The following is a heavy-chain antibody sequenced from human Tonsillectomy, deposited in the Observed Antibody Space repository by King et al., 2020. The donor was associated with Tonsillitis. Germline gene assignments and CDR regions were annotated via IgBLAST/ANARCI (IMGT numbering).Heavy chain of an antibody. CDR3: ASPKGGDFWSGYPNWFDP. J-gene: IGHJ5*02. V-gene: IGHV1-69*06. CDR2: IIPIFGTA. CDR1: GGTFSSYA. Sequence: LVQSGAEVKKPGSSVKVSCKASGGTFSSYAISWVRQAPGQGLEWMGGIIPIFGTANYAQKFQGRVTITADKSTSTAYMELSSLRSEDTAVYYCASPKGGDFWSGYPNWFDPWGQGTLVTVSS. D-gene: IGHD3-3*01.